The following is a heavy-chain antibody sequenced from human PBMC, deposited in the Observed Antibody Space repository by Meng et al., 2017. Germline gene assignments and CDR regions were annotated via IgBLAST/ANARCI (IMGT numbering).Heavy chain of an antibody. J-gene: IGHJ4*02. CDR3: ARDSSSGWYHNY. V-gene: IGHV3-53*02. CDR1: GFSVTTSY. CDR2: IYSGGST. D-gene: IGHD6-19*01. Sequence: EVAVAVTGAGLIQPGGSLSLSCTPSGFSVTTSYMSWVRQAPGKGLEWVSVIYSGGSTYYADSVKGRFSISRDNSKNTLYLQMNSLRAEDTAVYFCARDSSSGWYHNYWGQGTLVTVSS.